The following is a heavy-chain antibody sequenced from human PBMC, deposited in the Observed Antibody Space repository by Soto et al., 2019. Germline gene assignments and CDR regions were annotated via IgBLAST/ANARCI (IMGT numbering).Heavy chain of an antibody. V-gene: IGHV1-8*01. Sequence: ASVKVSCKASGYTFTSYDINWVRQATGQGLEWMGWMNPNSGNTGYAQKFQGRVTMTRNTSISTAYMELSSLRSEDTAVYYCARQPPYKYSSSSGSGYYYYYGMDVWGQGTTVTVSS. CDR3: ARQPPYKYSSSSGSGYYYYYGMDV. J-gene: IGHJ6*02. D-gene: IGHD6-6*01. CDR1: GYTFTSYD. CDR2: MNPNSGNT.